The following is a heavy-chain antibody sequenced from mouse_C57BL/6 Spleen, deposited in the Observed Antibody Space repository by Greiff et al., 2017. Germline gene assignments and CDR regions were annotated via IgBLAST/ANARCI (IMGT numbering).Heavy chain of an antibody. CDR2: ISYDGSN. J-gene: IGHJ1*03. D-gene: IGHD3-3*01. CDR3: ARGDLYWYFDV. V-gene: IGHV3-6*01. Sequence: DVQLQESGPGLVKPSQSLSLTCSVTGYSITSGYYWNWIRQFPGNKLEWMGYISYDGSNNYNPSLKNRISITRDTSKNQFFLKLNSVTTEDTATYYCARGDLYWYFDVWGTGTTVTVSS. CDR1: GYSITSGYY.